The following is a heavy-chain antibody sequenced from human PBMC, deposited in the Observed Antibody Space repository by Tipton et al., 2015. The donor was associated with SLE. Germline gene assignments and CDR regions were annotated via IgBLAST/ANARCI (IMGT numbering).Heavy chain of an antibody. CDR3: AQAHLWGSYRYASDI. CDR1: GGSFGGYY. D-gene: IGHD3-16*02. CDR2: INHGGST. Sequence: TLSLTCSIYGGSFGGYYWSWIRQPPGKGLEWIGEINHGGSTNYNPSPKSRVTISVDTSKNQFSPKLSSVTAADTAVYYCAQAHLWGSYRYASDIWGQGTMVTVSS. J-gene: IGHJ3*02. V-gene: IGHV4-34*01.